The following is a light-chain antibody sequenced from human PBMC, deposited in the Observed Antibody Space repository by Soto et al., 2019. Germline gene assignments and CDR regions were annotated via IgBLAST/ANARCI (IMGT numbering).Light chain of an antibody. J-gene: IGKJ5*01. Sequence: IQLAQSPSSLSASVGDRVTISCRASQGIGTYLAWYQQKTGKAPKLLIYAAFTLHSGAPERLSGSRSGTDFTLTISRLQPEDFATYYCQQVNSYPQTXGQGTRLEI. CDR3: QQVNSYPQT. CDR1: QGIGTY. V-gene: IGKV1-9*01. CDR2: AAF.